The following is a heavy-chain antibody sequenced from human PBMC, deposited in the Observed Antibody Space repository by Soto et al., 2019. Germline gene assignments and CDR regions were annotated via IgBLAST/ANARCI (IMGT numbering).Heavy chain of an antibody. CDR3: ARDRPPXLIYSGSYESPYYGMDV. J-gene: IGHJ6*02. D-gene: IGHD1-26*01. CDR1: GYSISSGYY. CDR2: IYHSGST. Sequence: TETLSLTCPVSGYSISSGYYWGWIRQPPGKGLEWIGSIYHSGSTYYNPSLKSRVTISEDTSKNHFSLKLSSVTAAYTAVYYCARDRPPXLIYSGSYESPYYGMDVWGQGTTVTVSS. V-gene: IGHV4-38-2*02.